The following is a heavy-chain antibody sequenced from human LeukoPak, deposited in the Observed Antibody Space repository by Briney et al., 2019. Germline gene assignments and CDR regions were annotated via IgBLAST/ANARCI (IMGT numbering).Heavy chain of an antibody. Sequence: GGSLRLSCSASGFTFSSYAMHWVHQAPGKGLEYVSAISSNGGSTYYADSVKGRFTISRDNSKNTLYLQMSSLRAEDTAVYYCVTTKAGEMLLDLDYWGQGTLVTVSS. D-gene: IGHD5-24*01. CDR3: VTTKAGEMLLDLDY. CDR1: GFTFSSYA. J-gene: IGHJ4*02. CDR2: ISSNGGST. V-gene: IGHV3-64D*06.